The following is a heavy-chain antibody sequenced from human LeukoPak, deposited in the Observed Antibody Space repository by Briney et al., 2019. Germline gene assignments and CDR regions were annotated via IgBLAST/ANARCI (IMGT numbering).Heavy chain of an antibody. D-gene: IGHD3-22*01. CDR2: IIPIFGTA. J-gene: IGHJ1*01. CDR1: GGTFSSYA. V-gene: IGHV1-69*06. Sequence: SVKVSCKASGGTFSSYAISWVRQAPGQGLEWMGRIIPIFGTANYAQKFQGRVTITADKSTSTAYMELSSLRSEDTAVYYCARYSLYSSGYCYDSSGYFQHWGQGTLVTVSS. CDR3: ARYSLYSSGYCYDSSGYFQH.